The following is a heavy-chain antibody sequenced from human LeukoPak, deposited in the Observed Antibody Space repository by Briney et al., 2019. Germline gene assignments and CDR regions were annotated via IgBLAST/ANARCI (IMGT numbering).Heavy chain of an antibody. CDR1: GXIFSSYS. J-gene: IGHJ4*02. CDR2: ISSSSSYI. V-gene: IGHV3-21*01. D-gene: IGHD1-26*01. Sequence: GGSLRLSCAASGXIFSSYSMNWVRQAPGKGLEWVSSISSSSSYIYYADSVKGRFIISRDNAKNSLSLQMNSLRAEDTAVYYCARGGEPVGFDYWGQGTLVTVSS. CDR3: ARGGEPVGFDY.